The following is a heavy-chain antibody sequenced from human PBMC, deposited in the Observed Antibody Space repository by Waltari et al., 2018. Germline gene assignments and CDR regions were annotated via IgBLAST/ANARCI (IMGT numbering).Heavy chain of an antibody. J-gene: IGHJ4*02. CDR1: GDSISSSHYY. V-gene: IGHV4-39*07. D-gene: IGHD4-17*01. Sequence: QLQESGPGLMKTSETLSLTCTVSGDSISSSHYYWGWIRQPPGKGLEWIGSIYYRGNTYDNPSLKGRATVAVDTSKNQFSLNLISVTAADTAVYFCARGGGTTVTPFDYWGQGTLVTVSS. CDR3: ARGGGTTVTPFDY. CDR2: IYYRGNT.